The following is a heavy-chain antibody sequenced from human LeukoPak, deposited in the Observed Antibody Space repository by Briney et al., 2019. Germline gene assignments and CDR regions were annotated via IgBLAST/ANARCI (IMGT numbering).Heavy chain of an antibody. Sequence: PSETLSLTCTVSGGSISSGGYYWSWIRQHLGKGLEWIGYIYYSGSTYYNPSLKSRVTISVDTSKNQFSLKLSSVTAADTAVYYCARSYCSSTSCYTRGFDYWGQGTLVTVSS. J-gene: IGHJ4*02. V-gene: IGHV4-31*03. CDR2: IYYSGST. CDR3: ARSYCSSTSCYTRGFDY. CDR1: GGSISSGGYY. D-gene: IGHD2-2*02.